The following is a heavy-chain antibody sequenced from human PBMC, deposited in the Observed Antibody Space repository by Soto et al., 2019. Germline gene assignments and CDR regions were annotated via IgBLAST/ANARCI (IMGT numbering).Heavy chain of an antibody. CDR1: SFTFSNAW. D-gene: IGHD6-13*01. V-gene: IGHV3-15*07. CDR2: IKSKTDGGTI. J-gene: IGHJ1*01. CDR3: TRIGISWGG. Sequence: EVQLVESGGGLVKPGGSLRLSCAASSFTFSNAWMNWVRQAPGKGLEWGGRIKSKTDGGTIDYAAPVKGRFTISRDDSKNTLFLQMNSLKAEDTAMYYCTRIGISWGGWGQGTLVTVSS.